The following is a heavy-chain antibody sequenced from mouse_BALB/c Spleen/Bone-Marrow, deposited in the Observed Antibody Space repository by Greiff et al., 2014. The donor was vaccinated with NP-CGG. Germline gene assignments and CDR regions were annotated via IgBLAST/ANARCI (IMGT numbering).Heavy chain of an antibody. CDR1: GFNIKDYY. CDR3: NARGDYDFDYFDY. Sequence: VTLKVCGAELARSGASVKLSCTASGFNIKDYYMHWVKQRPEQGLEWIGWIDPENGDTEYAPKFQGKATMTADTSSSTAYLQLSSLTSEDTAVYYCNARGDYDFDYFDYWGQGTTLTVSS. D-gene: IGHD2-4*01. J-gene: IGHJ2*01. V-gene: IGHV14-4*02. CDR2: IDPENGDT.